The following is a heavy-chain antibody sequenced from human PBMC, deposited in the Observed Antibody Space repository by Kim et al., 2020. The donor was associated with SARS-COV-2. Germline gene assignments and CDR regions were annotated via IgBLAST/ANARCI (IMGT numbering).Heavy chain of an antibody. V-gene: IGHV3-73*01. J-gene: IGHJ4*02. Sequence: GGSLRLSCAASGFTFSGSAMHWVRQASGKGLEWVGRIRSKANSYATAYAASVKGRFTISRDDSKNTAYLQMNSLKTEDTAVYYCTSPVLRYFDGRDYWSQGTLVTVSS. CDR1: GFTFSGSA. D-gene: IGHD3-9*01. CDR3: TSPVLRYFDGRDY. CDR2: IRSKANSYAT.